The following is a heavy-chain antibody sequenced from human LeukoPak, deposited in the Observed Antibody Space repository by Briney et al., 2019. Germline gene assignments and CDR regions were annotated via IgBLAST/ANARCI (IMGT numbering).Heavy chain of an antibody. D-gene: IGHD3-10*01. Sequence: GGSLRLSCAASRFTFSSYGMHWVRQAPGKGLEWVAVISYDGSNKYYADSVKGRFTISRDNSKNTLYLQMNSLRAEDTAVYYCAKDHGMVRGVPYYYYGMDVWGQGTLVTVSS. CDR3: AKDHGMVRGVPYYYYGMDV. J-gene: IGHJ6*02. CDR2: ISYDGSNK. V-gene: IGHV3-30*18. CDR1: RFTFSSYG.